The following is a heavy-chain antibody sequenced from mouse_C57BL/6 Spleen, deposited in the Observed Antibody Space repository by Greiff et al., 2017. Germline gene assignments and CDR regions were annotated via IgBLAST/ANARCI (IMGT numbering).Heavy chain of an antibody. CDR1: GFNIKDDY. CDR3: TTKGYDYDGAY. J-gene: IGHJ3*01. V-gene: IGHV14-4*01. D-gene: IGHD2-4*01. CDR2: IDPENGDT. Sequence: VQLQQSGAELVRPGASVKLSCTASGFNIKDDYMHWVKQRPEQGLEWIGWIDPENGDTEYASKFQGKATIPADTSSNTAYLQLSSLTSEDTAVYYCTTKGYDYDGAYWGQGTLVTVSA.